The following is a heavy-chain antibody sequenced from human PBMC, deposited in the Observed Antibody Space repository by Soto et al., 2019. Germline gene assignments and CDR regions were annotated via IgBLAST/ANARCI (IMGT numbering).Heavy chain of an antibody. D-gene: IGHD6-6*01. V-gene: IGHV4-39*01. J-gene: IGHJ4*02. CDR1: GGSISSSSSFY. CDR2: IYYSGST. CDR3: AAYSSSSGY. Sequence: QLQLQESGPGLVKASETLSLTCSVSGGSISSSSSFYWGWIRQPPGKGLECIGTIYYSGSTYYNPSLRSRVTISVDTSKNQFSLKVSSVTAADTDVYYCAAYSSSSGYWGQGTLVTVSS.